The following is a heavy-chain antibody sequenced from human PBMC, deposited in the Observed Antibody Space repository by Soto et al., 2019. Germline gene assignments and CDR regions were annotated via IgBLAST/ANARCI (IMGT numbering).Heavy chain of an antibody. CDR2: IYHSGST. V-gene: IGHV4-30-2*01. J-gene: IGHJ4*02. CDR3: ARAPSVTAMANSFDY. D-gene: IGHD5-18*01. Sequence: PSETLSLTCAVSGGSISSGGYSWSWIRQPPGKGLEWIGYIYHSGSTYYNPSLKSRVTISVDRSKNQFSLKLSSVTAADTAVYYCARAPSVTAMANSFDYWGQGTLVTVSS. CDR1: GGSISSGGYS.